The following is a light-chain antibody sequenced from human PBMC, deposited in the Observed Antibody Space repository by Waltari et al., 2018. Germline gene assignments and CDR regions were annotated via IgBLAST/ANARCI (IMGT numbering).Light chain of an antibody. V-gene: IGKV3-11*01. CDR1: QSVGSY. Sequence: EIVLTQSPATLSLSPGEGATLSCRAIQSVGSYFAWYQQKPGQAPRLLIYDASNMATGIPVRFSGSGSGTDFTLTISSLEPEDFAVYYCQQRSNWPPFTFGPGTKVDMK. CDR2: DAS. CDR3: QQRSNWPPFT. J-gene: IGKJ3*01.